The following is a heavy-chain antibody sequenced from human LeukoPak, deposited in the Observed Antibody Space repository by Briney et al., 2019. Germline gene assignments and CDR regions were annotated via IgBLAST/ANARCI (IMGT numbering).Heavy chain of an antibody. CDR2: IIPIFGTA. CDR3: ASTLYCSSTSCYAGWDNWFDP. CDR1: GGTFSSYA. D-gene: IGHD2-2*01. Sequence: ASVKVSCKASGGTFSSYAISWVRQAPGQGLEWMGGIIPIFGTANYAQKFQGRVMITADESTSTAYMELSSPRSEDTAVYYCASTLYCSSTSCYAGWDNWFDPWGXGTLVTVSS. J-gene: IGHJ5*02. V-gene: IGHV1-69*13.